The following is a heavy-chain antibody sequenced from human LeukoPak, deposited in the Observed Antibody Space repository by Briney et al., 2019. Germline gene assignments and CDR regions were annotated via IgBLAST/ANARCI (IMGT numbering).Heavy chain of an antibody. CDR2: ISGNGGST. D-gene: IGHD6-19*01. Sequence: GGSLRLSCAASGFTFNIYTIHWVRQAPGKGLEYVSAISGNGGSTYYADSVKGRFTISRDNSKNTLYLQMGSLRPEDMAVYYCARGVGYSTGWYYFEYWGQGTLVTVSS. J-gene: IGHJ4*02. CDR1: GFTFNIYT. V-gene: IGHV3-64*02. CDR3: ARGVGYSTGWYYFEY.